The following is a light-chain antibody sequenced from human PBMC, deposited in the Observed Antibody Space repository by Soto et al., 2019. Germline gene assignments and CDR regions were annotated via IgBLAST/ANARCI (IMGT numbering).Light chain of an antibody. V-gene: IGLV2-14*03. CDR1: SSDIGAYNY. CDR2: DVS. Sequence: QSALTQPASVSGSPGQSITFSCTGTSSDIGAYNYVSWYQHHPGKAPKLLIYDVSNRPSGVSNRFSGSKSGNTASLTISGLQAEDEADYYCFSYTRSSTWVFGGGTKLTVL. J-gene: IGLJ3*02. CDR3: FSYTRSSTWV.